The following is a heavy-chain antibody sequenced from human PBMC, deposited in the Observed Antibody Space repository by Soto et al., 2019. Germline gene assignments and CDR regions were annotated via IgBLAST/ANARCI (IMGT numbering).Heavy chain of an antibody. CDR2: IVVDSGKT. CDR3: AARYCGGGSCYSNEDAVDV. Sequence: QMQLVQSGPGEKMPGTSVKVSCKASGFIFKKSTFQWVRQARGQRLEWIGWIVVDSGKTKYAQVLQERVAITRDLSTSTVHMELSSLKSEDTAMYYCAARYCGGGSCYSNEDAVDVWGQGTRVTVSS. CDR1: GFIFKKST. J-gene: IGHJ3*01. V-gene: IGHV1-58*01. D-gene: IGHD2-15*01.